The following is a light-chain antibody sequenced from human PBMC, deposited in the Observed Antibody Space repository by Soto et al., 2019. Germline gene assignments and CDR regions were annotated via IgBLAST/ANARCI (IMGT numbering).Light chain of an antibody. CDR3: QQTKSFQST. Sequence: DIQMTQSPSFVSASVGDRVTISCRASYGISSWLAWYQQKPGKAPKLLIHAASTLQDGVPSRFSGSGSGTDFTLTISSLQPEDFALYYCQQTKSFQSTFGQGTRLDIK. V-gene: IGKV1D-12*01. J-gene: IGKJ5*01. CDR1: YGISSW. CDR2: AAS.